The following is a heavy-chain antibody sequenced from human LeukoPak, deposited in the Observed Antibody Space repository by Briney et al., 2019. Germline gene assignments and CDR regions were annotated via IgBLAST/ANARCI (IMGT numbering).Heavy chain of an antibody. CDR1: GFTFSSYS. CDR2: IDSTSSII. CDR3: VRDLNWNLDF. Sequence: GGSLRLSCAASGFTFSSYSMNWVRQAPGEGLEYISYIDSTSSIIYYADSVQGRFTISRDNAKNSLYLQMNSLRDEDTAVYYCVRDLNWNLDFRGQGTLVTVSS. V-gene: IGHV3-48*02. J-gene: IGHJ4*02. D-gene: IGHD1-1*01.